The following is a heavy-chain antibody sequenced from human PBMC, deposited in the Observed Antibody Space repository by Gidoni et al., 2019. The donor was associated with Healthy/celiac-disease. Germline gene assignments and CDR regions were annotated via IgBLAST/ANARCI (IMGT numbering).Heavy chain of an antibody. CDR1: GYTFTSYG. Sequence: QVQLVQSGAEVKKPGASVKVSCKASGYTFTSYGISWVRQAPGQGLEWMGWISAYNGNTNYAQKLQGRVTMTTDTSTSTAYMELRSLRSDDTAVYYCARAKNERLDYYDSSGYPFDYWGQGTLVTVSS. CDR2: ISAYNGNT. J-gene: IGHJ4*02. CDR3: ARAKNERLDYYDSSGYPFDY. D-gene: IGHD3-22*01. V-gene: IGHV1-18*04.